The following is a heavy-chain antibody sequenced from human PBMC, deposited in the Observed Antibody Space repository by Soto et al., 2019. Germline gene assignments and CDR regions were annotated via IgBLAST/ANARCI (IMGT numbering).Heavy chain of an antibody. J-gene: IGHJ5*02. CDR1: RYTFTSYD. CDR3: ERTAVVPAASIVDP. V-gene: IGHV1-8*01. D-gene: IGHD2-2*01. CDR2: MNPNSGTT. Sequence: SAKYSCQASRYTFTSYDINWVRHATGQGLEWMGWMNPNSGTTGYEQKFQGRVTMTRNTSISTAYMELSSLRSEDTAVYYCERTAVVPAASIVDPWGQGTLVPVSS.